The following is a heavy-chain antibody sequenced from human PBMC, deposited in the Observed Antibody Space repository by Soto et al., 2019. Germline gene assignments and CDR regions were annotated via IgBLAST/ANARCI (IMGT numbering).Heavy chain of an antibody. Sequence: GGSLRLSCAASGFTFRSYAMTWVRQAPGKGLEWVSAISGSGGSTHYADSVKGRFTISRDNSKNTLHLQMHSLGAEDTALYYCARGNYYDRSGSYGDAFDIWGQGTMVTVSS. CDR2: ISGSGGST. CDR1: GFTFRSYA. CDR3: ARGNYYDRSGSYGDAFDI. D-gene: IGHD3-22*01. J-gene: IGHJ3*02. V-gene: IGHV3-23*01.